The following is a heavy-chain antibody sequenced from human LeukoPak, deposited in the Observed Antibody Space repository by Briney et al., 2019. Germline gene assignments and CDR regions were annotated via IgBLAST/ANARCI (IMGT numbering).Heavy chain of an antibody. CDR1: GFRFGDFW. CDR2: IKADGGLR. V-gene: IGHV3-7*01. CDR3: AFLVREPRH. D-gene: IGHD3-10*01. J-gene: IGHJ1*01. Sequence: GGSLRLSCVVSGFRFGDFWMGWVRQAPGKGLEWVANIKADGGLRYYVDSLKGRFTISRDNAKNSVYLQMNSLTAEDTAVYYCAFLVREPRHWGQGTLVTVSS.